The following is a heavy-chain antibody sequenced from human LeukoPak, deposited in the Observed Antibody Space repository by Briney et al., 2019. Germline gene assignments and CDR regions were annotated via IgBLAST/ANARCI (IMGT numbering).Heavy chain of an antibody. D-gene: IGHD2-15*01. V-gene: IGHV3-21*01. J-gene: IGHJ3*02. CDR2: SSGSSNYI. CDR1: GFTFSSYS. Sequence: GGSLRLSCAASGFTFSSYSMNWVRQAPGKGLEWVSSSSGSSNYIYYANSMKGRFTISRDNAKNSLYLQMNSLRAEDTAVYYCAREYCSGGSCYSDAFDIWGQGTMVTVSS. CDR3: AREYCSGGSCYSDAFDI.